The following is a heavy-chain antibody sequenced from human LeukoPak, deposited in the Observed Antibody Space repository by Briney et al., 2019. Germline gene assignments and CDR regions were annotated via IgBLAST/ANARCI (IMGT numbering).Heavy chain of an antibody. D-gene: IGHD4-23*01. Sequence: GGSLRLSCAASGFTFDDYAMHWVRQAPGKGQEWVSGISWNSGSRGYVDSVKGRFTISRDNAKNSLFLQMNSLRAEDTALYYCAKDRGYGGNNYYFGMDVWGQGTTVTVSS. CDR3: AKDRGYGGNNYYFGMDV. CDR1: GFTFDDYA. V-gene: IGHV3-9*01. CDR2: ISWNSGSR. J-gene: IGHJ6*02.